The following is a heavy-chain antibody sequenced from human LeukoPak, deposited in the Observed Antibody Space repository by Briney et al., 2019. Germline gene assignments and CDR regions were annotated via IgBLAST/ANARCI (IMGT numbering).Heavy chain of an antibody. D-gene: IGHD3-22*01. J-gene: IGHJ4*02. CDR1: GFTFSTYA. Sequence: PGGSLRLSCAASGFTFSTYAMHWVRQAPGKGLEWLAVITYDGSNKYYADSVKGRFTISRDNSKNTLYLQMNSLRAEDTAVYYCAKVAIVGPPGYWGQGTLVTVSS. CDR2: ITYDGSNK. CDR3: AKVAIVGPPGY. V-gene: IGHV3-30*04.